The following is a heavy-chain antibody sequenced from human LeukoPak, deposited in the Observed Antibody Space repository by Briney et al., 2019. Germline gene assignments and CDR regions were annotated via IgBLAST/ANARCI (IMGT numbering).Heavy chain of an antibody. CDR2: ISSSGSNI. V-gene: IGHV3-11*04. CDR3: ARAMDYYYYYYIDV. D-gene: IGHD3-10*01. CDR1: GFTFSDYY. Sequence: GGSLRLSCADPGFTFSDYYMSCIRQAPGEGLEWGSNISSSGSNIYYADSVKGRFTISRDNAKNSLYLQRNSLRAEDTAIYYCARAMDYYYYYYIDVWGKGTTVTVSS. J-gene: IGHJ6*03.